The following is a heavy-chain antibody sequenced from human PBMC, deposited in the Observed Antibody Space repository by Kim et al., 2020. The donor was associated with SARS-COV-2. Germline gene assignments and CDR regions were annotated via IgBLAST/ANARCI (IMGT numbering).Heavy chain of an antibody. D-gene: IGHD5-12*01. Sequence: YYADSVKGRFTISRDNSKNTLYLQMNSLRAEDTAVYYCARYSGYERYFDYWGQGTLVTVSS. V-gene: IGHV3-53*01. J-gene: IGHJ4*02. CDR3: ARYSGYERYFDY.